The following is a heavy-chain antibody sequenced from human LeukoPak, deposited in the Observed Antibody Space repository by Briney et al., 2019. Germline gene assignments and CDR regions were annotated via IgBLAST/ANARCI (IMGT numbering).Heavy chain of an antibody. CDR3: AREEGIPEATSFDY. CDR1: GGSINNGGYY. Sequence: PSQTLSLTCTVSGGSINNGGYYWSWIRQHPGKGLEWIGYIYYSGSSYYNPSLRSRVTISVDTSKNHFSLKLSSVTAADTAVYYCAREEGIPEATSFDYWGQGTLVTVSS. CDR2: IYYSGSS. D-gene: IGHD1-7*01. V-gene: IGHV4-31*03. J-gene: IGHJ4*02.